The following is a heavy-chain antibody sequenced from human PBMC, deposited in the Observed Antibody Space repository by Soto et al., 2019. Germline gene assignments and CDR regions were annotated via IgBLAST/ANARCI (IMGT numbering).Heavy chain of an antibody. Sequence: SQTLSLTCVVSGDSVSSNNIAWNWLRQSPWRGLEWLGRTYYRSKWYNEYAVSVRSRITINLDTSKNQFSLQLNSVTPEDTAVYYCARGRWSTSDYWGQGAQVTVSS. D-gene: IGHD2-15*01. CDR2: TYYRSKWYN. CDR3: ARGRWSTSDY. CDR1: GDSVSSNNIA. V-gene: IGHV6-1*01. J-gene: IGHJ4*02.